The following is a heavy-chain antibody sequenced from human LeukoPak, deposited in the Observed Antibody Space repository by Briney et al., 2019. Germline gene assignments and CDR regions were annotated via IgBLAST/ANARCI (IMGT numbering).Heavy chain of an antibody. CDR3: ARDLSLTRWSSSCDY. CDR1: GYTFTGYY. J-gene: IGHJ4*02. V-gene: IGHV1-2*02. D-gene: IGHD6-13*01. Sequence: ASVKVSCKASGYTFTGYYMHWVRQAPGQGLEWMGWTNPNSGGTNYAQKFQGRVTMTRDTSISTAYMELSRLRSDDTAVYYCARDLSLTRWSSSCDYWGQGTLVTVSS. CDR2: TNPNSGGT.